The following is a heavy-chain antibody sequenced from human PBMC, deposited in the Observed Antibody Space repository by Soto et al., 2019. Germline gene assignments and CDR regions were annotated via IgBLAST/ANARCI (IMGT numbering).Heavy chain of an antibody. CDR1: GFSFNSFA. J-gene: IGHJ4*02. CDR2: ISYDGSNK. CDR3: ARGDSGGTLGYFDY. D-gene: IGHD2-15*01. Sequence: QVQLVESGGGVVQPGRSLRLSCAASGFSFNSFAMHWVRQAPGKGLEWVAVISYDGSNKYYADSVKGRFTISRDNSKNTLALQMNSLRDDDMAVYYCARGDSGGTLGYFDYWGQGTLVTVSA. V-gene: IGHV3-30-3*01.